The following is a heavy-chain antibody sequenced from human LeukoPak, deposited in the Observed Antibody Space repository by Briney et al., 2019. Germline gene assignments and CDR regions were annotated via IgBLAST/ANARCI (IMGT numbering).Heavy chain of an antibody. CDR2: ISSSGNTI. J-gene: IGHJ4*02. CDR3: ASSGYPFDY. D-gene: IGHD3-22*01. CDR1: GFTFSDYY. Sequence: GGSLRLSCAASGFTFSDYYMSWLRQAPGKGPEWVSYISSSGNTIYYADSVKGRFTISRDNAKNSLYLQMNSLRAEDTAVYYCASSGYPFDYWGQGTLVTVSS. V-gene: IGHV3-11*04.